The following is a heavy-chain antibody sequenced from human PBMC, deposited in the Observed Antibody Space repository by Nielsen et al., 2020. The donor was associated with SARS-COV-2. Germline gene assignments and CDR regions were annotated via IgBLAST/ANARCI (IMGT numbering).Heavy chain of an antibody. J-gene: IGHJ6*02. D-gene: IGHD6-13*01. Sequence: GGSLRLSCAASGFTFSSYSMNWVRQAPGKGLEWVSSISSSSSYIYYADSVKGRFTISRDNAKNSLYLQMNSLRAEDTAVYYCAKDNRDSSSWYSDGMDVWGQGTTVTVSS. CDR3: AKDNRDSSSWYSDGMDV. CDR1: GFTFSSYS. V-gene: IGHV3-21*01. CDR2: ISSSSSYI.